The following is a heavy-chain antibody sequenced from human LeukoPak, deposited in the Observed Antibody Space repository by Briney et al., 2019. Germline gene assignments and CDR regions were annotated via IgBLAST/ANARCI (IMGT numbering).Heavy chain of an antibody. Sequence: ASVKVSCKASGGTFSSYAISWVRQAPGQGLEWMGGIIPIFGTANYAQKFQGRVTITTDESTSTAYMELSSLRSEDTAVYYCASAFSSGYYYYYYMDVWGKGTTVTVSS. V-gene: IGHV1-69*05. CDR2: IIPIFGTA. CDR1: GGTFSSYA. D-gene: IGHD3-22*01. CDR3: ASAFSSGYYYYYYMDV. J-gene: IGHJ6*03.